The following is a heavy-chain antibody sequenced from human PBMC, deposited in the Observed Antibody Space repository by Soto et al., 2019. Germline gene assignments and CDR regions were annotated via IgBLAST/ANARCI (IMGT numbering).Heavy chain of an antibody. V-gene: IGHV4-30-2*01. J-gene: IGHJ3*02. CDR3: ARVGYYYDSSGPYSGAFDI. Sequence: SETLSLTCAVSGGSISSGGYSWSWIRQPPGKGLEWIGYIYHSGSTYYNPSLKSRVTISVDTSKNQFSLKLSSVTAADTAVYYCARVGYYYDSSGPYSGAFDIWGQGTMVTVSS. CDR2: IYHSGST. CDR1: GGSISSGGYS. D-gene: IGHD3-22*01.